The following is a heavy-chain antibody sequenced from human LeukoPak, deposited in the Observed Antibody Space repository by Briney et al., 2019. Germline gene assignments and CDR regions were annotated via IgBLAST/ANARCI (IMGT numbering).Heavy chain of an antibody. Sequence: PSETLSLTCTVSGDSISTRTYYWGWIRQPPGKGLEWIASIYYSGSTYYNSSLKSQVTISLDTSKNQFSLKLISVTAADTAVYYCARRGNWFDPWGQGTLVTVSS. V-gene: IGHV4-39*01. CDR2: IYYSGST. CDR1: GDSISTRTYY. CDR3: ARRGNWFDP. J-gene: IGHJ5*02.